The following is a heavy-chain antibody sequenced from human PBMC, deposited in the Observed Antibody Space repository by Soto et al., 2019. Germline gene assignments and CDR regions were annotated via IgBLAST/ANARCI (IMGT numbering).Heavy chain of an antibody. D-gene: IGHD2-2*01. V-gene: IGHV3-7*01. CDR3: AKNNRYCSSTNCFVFDY. J-gene: IGHJ4*02. CDR2: IKQDGSEK. CDR1: GLTFSGYW. Sequence: GGSLRLSCAASGLTFSGYWMSWVRQAPGKGLEWVANIKQDGSEKYYVDSVKGRFTISRDNAKNSLYLLMNSLRAEDTAVYYCAKNNRYCSSTNCFVFDYWGQGTLVTVSS.